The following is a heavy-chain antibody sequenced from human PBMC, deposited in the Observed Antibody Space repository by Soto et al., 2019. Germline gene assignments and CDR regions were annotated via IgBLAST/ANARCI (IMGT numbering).Heavy chain of an antibody. CDR3: VRVPPERDVVTVAPLSNWFDP. D-gene: IGHD2-15*01. CDR2: IYYTWNT. J-gene: IGHJ5*02. Sequence: SETLSLTCTVSGGSVSSGSYYWSWVLQPPGKGLERIGYIYYTWNTYSNPSLKSRVTISVDTSKNQFSLKLTSVTAADTAVYYCVRVPPERDVVTVAPLSNWFDPWGQGTLVTVSS. V-gene: IGHV4-61*01. CDR1: GGSVSSGSYY.